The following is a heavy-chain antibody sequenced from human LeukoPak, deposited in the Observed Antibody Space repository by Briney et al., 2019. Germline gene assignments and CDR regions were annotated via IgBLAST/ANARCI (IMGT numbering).Heavy chain of an antibody. V-gene: IGHV3-21*01. Sequence: PGGSLRLSCAASGFTFSSYAMHWVRQAPGRGLEWVSSISGDSIHIYYADSGRGRFTISRDNAKSSLFLQMNSLRAEDTAVYYCARCSSTGCASSPLAGYLYWGQGTLVTVSS. CDR2: ISGDSIHI. D-gene: IGHD2-2*01. J-gene: IGHJ4*02. CDR1: GFTFSSYA. CDR3: ARCSSTGCASSPLAGYLY.